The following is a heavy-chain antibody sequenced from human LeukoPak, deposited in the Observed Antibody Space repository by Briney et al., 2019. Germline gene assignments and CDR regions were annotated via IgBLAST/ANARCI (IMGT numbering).Heavy chain of an antibody. Sequence: GGSLRLSCAASGFSFSSYALSWVHQAPGRGLEWVSAISDSGGRTYYADFVKGRFTISRDNSENTLFLQMSSLRAEDTATYYCAKHYGSGTYYNYFTYCGQGTLVSVSS. CDR2: ISDSGGRT. J-gene: IGHJ4*02. CDR3: AKHYGSGTYYNYFTY. D-gene: IGHD3-10*01. V-gene: IGHV3-23*01. CDR1: GFSFSSYA.